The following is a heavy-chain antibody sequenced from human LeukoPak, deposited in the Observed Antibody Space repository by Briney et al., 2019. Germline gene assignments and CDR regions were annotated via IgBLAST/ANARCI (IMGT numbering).Heavy chain of an antibody. Sequence: SETLSLTCAVYGGSFDPYFWSWVRQPPGKGLEWIGEINLHGSTNYNLSLKSRATISVDRSKNQFSLKLTSVTAADTAVYYCVTEGYEPPRKVVDSWGQGTLVTVSS. D-gene: IGHD1-14*01. V-gene: IGHV4-34*01. CDR2: INLHGST. CDR1: GGSFDPYF. J-gene: IGHJ4*02. CDR3: VTEGYEPPRKVVDS.